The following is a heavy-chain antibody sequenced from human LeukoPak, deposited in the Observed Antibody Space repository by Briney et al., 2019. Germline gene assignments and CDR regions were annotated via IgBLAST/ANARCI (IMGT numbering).Heavy chain of an antibody. CDR2: IYYSGST. CDR3: ARHLVTTFDY. J-gene: IGHJ4*02. D-gene: IGHD4-17*01. CDR1: GDSISGYY. Sequence: SESVSLTCTVSGDSISGYYWSWIRQPPGKGLEWIGYIYYSGSTNYNPSLKSRVTISVDTSKNQFSLKLSSVTAADTAVYYCARHLVTTFDYWGQGTLVTVSS. V-gene: IGHV4-59*08.